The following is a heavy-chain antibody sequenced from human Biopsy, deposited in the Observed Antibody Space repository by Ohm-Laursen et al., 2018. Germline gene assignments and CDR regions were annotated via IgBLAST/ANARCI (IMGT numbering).Heavy chain of an antibody. J-gene: IGHJ5*02. Sequence: ASVKVSCKVSGYTFTDYYVHWVRQAPGHGLEWMGWIDTINGGARYAQKFQGRVTMTRDTSISTANMELSRLTSDDTAVYYCARERDPWGQGTLVTVSS. CDR2: IDTINGGA. V-gene: IGHV1-2*02. CDR3: ARERDP. CDR1: GYTFTDYY.